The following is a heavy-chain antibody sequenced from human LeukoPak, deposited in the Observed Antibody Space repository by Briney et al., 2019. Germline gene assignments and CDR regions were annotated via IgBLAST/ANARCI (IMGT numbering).Heavy chain of an antibody. Sequence: GGSLRPSCTASGFTFSMYWMHWVRQAPGKGPVWVSRITSDGSTTIYADSVKGRFTISRDNAKNTLYLQMNSLRAEDTAVYYCVRDSRYSMDVWGQGTTVTVPS. CDR2: ITSDGSTT. CDR1: GFTFSMYW. CDR3: VRDSRYSMDV. V-gene: IGHV3-74*01. D-gene: IGHD2-15*01. J-gene: IGHJ6*02.